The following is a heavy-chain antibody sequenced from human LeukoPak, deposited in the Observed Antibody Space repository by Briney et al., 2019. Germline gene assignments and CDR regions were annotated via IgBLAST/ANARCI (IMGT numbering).Heavy chain of an antibody. Sequence: GGSLRLSCVTTGFTFSGDWMSWVRQAPGKGLEWVANINQDESERFVVDSMRGRVTISRDNTRNSLHLQMDSLRVEDTAVYYCARDHFDYRLDYWGQGTLVTVSS. D-gene: IGHD4-11*01. V-gene: IGHV3-7*01. CDR1: GFTFSGDW. J-gene: IGHJ4*02. CDR3: ARDHFDYRLDY. CDR2: INQDESER.